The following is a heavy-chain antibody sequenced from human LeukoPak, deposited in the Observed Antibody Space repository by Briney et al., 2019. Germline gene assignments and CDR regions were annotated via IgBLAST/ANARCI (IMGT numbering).Heavy chain of an antibody. V-gene: IGHV1-24*01. J-gene: IGHJ4*02. CDR2: FHPVDDEI. CDR1: GSSLSGLS. D-gene: IGHD1-26*01. CDR3: VTGDHSPYYFHY. Sequence: ASVKVSCTVSGSSLSGLSMHWVRHSPPKGLEWLGGFHPVDDEIIYAQNFQGRVTMTEDTSTDTAYMELRSLRSEDTAVYYCVTGDHSPYYFHYWGQGTLVTVSS.